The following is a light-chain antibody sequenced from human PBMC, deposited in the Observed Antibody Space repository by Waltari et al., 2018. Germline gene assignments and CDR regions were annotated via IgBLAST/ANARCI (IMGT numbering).Light chain of an antibody. CDR2: EVS. J-gene: IGLJ2*01. Sequence: QSALTQPASVSGSPGQSITISCTGTSSDVGGYNYVSWYQQPPGKAPKLMIYEVSHRPSGVSNRFSGSKSGNTASLTISGLQAEDEADYYCSSYTSSSTLVFGGGTKRTVL. V-gene: IGLV2-14*01. CDR1: SSDVGGYNY. CDR3: SSYTSSSTLV.